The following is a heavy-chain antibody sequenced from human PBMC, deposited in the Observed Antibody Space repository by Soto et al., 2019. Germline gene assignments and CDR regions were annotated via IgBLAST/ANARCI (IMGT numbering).Heavy chain of an antibody. CDR2: IYYSGST. D-gene: IGHD6-13*01. CDR3: AIVYMGSKAAAGNLSYYYGMDV. J-gene: IGHJ6*02. CDR1: GGSISSGGYY. V-gene: IGHV4-31*03. Sequence: SETLSLTCTVSGGSISSGGYYWSWIRQHPGKGLEWIGYIYYSGSTYYNPSLKSRVTISVDTSKNQFSLKLSSVTAADTAVYYCAIVYMGSKAAAGNLSYYYGMDVWGQGTTVTVSS.